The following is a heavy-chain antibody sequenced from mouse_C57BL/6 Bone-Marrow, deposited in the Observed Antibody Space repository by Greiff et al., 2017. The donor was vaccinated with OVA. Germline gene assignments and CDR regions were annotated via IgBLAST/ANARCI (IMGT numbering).Heavy chain of an antibody. CDR1: GYSITSGYY. Sequence: EVQLVESGPGLVKPSQSLSLTCSVTGYSITSGYYWNWIRQFPGNKLEWMGYISYDGSNNYNPSLKNRISITRDTSKNQFFLKLNSVTTEDTATYYCARGGNDGYYALLYFDVWGTGTTVTVSS. V-gene: IGHV3-6*01. D-gene: IGHD2-3*01. J-gene: IGHJ1*03. CDR2: ISYDGSN. CDR3: ARGGNDGYYALLYFDV.